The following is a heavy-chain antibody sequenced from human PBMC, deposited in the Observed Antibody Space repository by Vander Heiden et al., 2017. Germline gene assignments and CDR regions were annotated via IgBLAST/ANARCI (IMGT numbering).Heavy chain of an antibody. CDR2: INESGST. CDR1: CGSFSGYY. CDR3: ARRGRLPFDY. J-gene: IGHJ4*02. V-gene: IGHV4-34*02. Sequence: QLQLLLWGAGLWKPSVTLSPSFAVYCGSFSGYYRTWIRQPPGKGLEWIGEINESGSTNYNPSLKSRVTISGDTSKNQFSLRLTSVTAADTAVYYCARRGRLPFDYWGQGTLVTVSS. D-gene: IGHD6-25*01.